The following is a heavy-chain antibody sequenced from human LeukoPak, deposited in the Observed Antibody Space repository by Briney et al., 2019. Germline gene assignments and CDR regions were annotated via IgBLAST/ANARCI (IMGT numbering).Heavy chain of an antibody. V-gene: IGHV4-34*01. CDR1: GGSFSGYY. CDR3: AREGDYDAFDI. D-gene: IGHD4-17*01. J-gene: IGHJ3*02. Sequence: SETLSLTCAVYGGSFSGYYWSWIRQPPGKGLEWIGEINHSGSTNYNPSLKSRVTISVDTSKNQFSLKLSPVIAADTAVYYCAREGDYDAFDIWGQGTMVTVSS. CDR2: INHSGST.